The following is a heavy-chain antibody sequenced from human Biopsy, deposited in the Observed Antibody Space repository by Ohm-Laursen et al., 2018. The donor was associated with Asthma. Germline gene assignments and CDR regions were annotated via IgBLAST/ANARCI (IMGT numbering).Heavy chain of an antibody. Sequence: SVKVSCMTSGYTFNSAGITWVRQAPGQGLEWMGWISVYNGNTKVAQKLQDRVTMITDTSTSTAYMELRSLRSDDTAVYFCARAVDYSHYYGIDVWGQGTTVTVS. V-gene: IGHV1-18*01. CDR3: ARAVDYSHYYGIDV. D-gene: IGHD3-10*01. CDR1: GYTFNSAG. CDR2: ISVYNGNT. J-gene: IGHJ6*02.